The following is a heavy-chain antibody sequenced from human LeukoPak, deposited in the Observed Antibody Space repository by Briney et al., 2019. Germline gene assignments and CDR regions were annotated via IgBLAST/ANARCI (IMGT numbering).Heavy chain of an antibody. CDR3: VRDRAIRQGDKSNQWSLDL. J-gene: IGHJ2*01. CDR1: GFIISDHY. Sequence: PGGSLRLSCAASGFIISDHYLEWVRQAPGKGLEWVGCSRNKNNKYTTEYATSVKGRFTISRDDSKKSLYLQMNSLKTEDTAMYYCVRDRAIRQGDKSNQWSLDLWGRGTLVTVSS. CDR2: SRNKNNKYTT. D-gene: IGHD1-14*01. V-gene: IGHV3-72*01.